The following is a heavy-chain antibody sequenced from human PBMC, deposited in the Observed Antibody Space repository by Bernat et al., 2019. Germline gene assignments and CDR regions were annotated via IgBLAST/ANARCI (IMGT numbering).Heavy chain of an antibody. CDR1: GGSISSSY. D-gene: IGHD3-3*01. CDR2: IDDTGST. CDR3: ARGGPYNDFWSGYEGRYYHYAMDV. Sequence: QVQLQESGPGLVQPSETLSLTCTVSGGSISSSYWNWIRQPPGKGLEWIGYIDDTGSTNYNPSLKSRVIISLETSKNQFSLKLTSVTAADTALYYCARGGPYNDFWSGYEGRYYHYAMDVWGQGTTVTVSS. J-gene: IGHJ6*02. V-gene: IGHV4-59*01.